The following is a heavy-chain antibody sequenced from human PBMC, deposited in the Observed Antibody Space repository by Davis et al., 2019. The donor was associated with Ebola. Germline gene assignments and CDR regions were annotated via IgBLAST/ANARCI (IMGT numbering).Heavy chain of an antibody. Sequence: GESLKISCAASGFSFSSYWMHWVRRAPGKGLVWVSRIKTDGSMTGYGDSVQGRFTISRDNAKNTLYLQMNDLRAEDTAVYYCARDLPGGDWYFDLWGRGTLVTVSS. D-gene: IGHD1-14*01. V-gene: IGHV3-74*01. J-gene: IGHJ2*01. CDR3: ARDLPGGDWYFDL. CDR2: IKTDGSMT. CDR1: GFSFSSYW.